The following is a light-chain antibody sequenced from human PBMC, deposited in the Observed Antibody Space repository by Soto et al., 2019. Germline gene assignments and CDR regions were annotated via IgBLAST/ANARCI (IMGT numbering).Light chain of an antibody. CDR2: GAS. CDR3: QQYDDWLRLT. J-gene: IGKJ4*01. Sequence: EIVMTQSPATLSVSPGERATLSCRASQSVNIYLAWYQQKPGQAPWLLIFGASSRATGIPARFSGSGSGTEFNLTISSLQSEDFAVYFCQQYDDWLRLTFGGGTKVEIK. CDR1: QSVNIY. V-gene: IGKV3D-15*01.